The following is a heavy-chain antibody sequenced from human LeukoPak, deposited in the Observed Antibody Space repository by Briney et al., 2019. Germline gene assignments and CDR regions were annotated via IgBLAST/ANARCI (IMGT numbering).Heavy chain of an antibody. J-gene: IGHJ6*03. CDR3: AINSGWENYYYYYYMDV. CDR2: IYYSGST. D-gene: IGHD6-19*01. CDR1: GDSISSSSYY. V-gene: IGHV4-39*01. Sequence: EPSETLSLTCTVSGDSISSSSYYWGWIRQPPGKGLEWIGSIYYSGSTYYNPSLKSRVTISVDTSKNQFSLNLSSVTAADTAVYYCAINSGWENYYYYYYMDVWGKGTTVTVPS.